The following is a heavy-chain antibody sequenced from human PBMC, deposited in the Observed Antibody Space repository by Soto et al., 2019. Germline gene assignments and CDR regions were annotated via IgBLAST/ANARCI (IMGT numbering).Heavy chain of an antibody. Sequence: QVQLQESGPGLVKPSETLSLTCTVSGVSISSYYWSWIRQPPGKGLEWIGYIYYSGSTNYNPSRKSRVTISVDTSKNQFSLKLSSVTAADTAVYYCARAEDYYYYGMDVW. J-gene: IGHJ6*01. CDR2: IYYSGST. CDR3: ARAEDYYYYGMDV. CDR1: GVSISSYY. V-gene: IGHV4-59*01.